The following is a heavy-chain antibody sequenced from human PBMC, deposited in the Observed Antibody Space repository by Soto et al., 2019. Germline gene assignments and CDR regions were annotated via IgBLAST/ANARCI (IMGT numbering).Heavy chain of an antibody. V-gene: IGHV1-8*01. D-gene: IGHD2-21*01. CDR1: GYTFTSYD. J-gene: IGHJ3*02. CDR3: ARMWWLQLNDAFDI. Sequence: ASVKVSCKASGYTFTSYDINWVRQATGQGLEWMGWMNPNSGNTGYAQKFQGRVTMTRNTSISTAYMELSSLRSEDTAVYYCARMWWLQLNDAFDIWGQGTMVTVSS. CDR2: MNPNSGNT.